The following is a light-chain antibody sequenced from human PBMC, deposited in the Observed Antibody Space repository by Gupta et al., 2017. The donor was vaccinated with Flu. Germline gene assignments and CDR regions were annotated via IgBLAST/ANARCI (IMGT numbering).Light chain of an antibody. CDR3: NSRDSSGNHVV. CDR1: SIRSYY. Sequence: SSELTEDPAVSLDFGQTVRSTCQGDSIRSYYAGWYQQKPGQAPVLVIYGKNNRRSGIPDRFSGSSSGNTASLTITGAQAEDEADYYCNSRDSSGNHVVFGGGTKLTVL. CDR2: GKN. V-gene: IGLV3-19*01. J-gene: IGLJ2*01.